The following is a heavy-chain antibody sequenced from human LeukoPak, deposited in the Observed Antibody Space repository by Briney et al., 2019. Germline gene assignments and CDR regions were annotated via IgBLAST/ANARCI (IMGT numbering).Heavy chain of an antibody. CDR2: ISYDGDTT. CDR3: AGGSGYFAAPDY. J-gene: IGHJ4*02. V-gene: IGHV3-30-3*01. CDR1: EFIFGTYA. Sequence: AGGSLRLSCAASEFIFGTYAMHWVRRAPGKGLDWVTIISYDGDTTYYADSVKGRFTISRDNSKNMLYLQMNSLKIEDTAVYYCAGGSGYFAAPDYWGLGTLVTVSS. D-gene: IGHD3-22*01.